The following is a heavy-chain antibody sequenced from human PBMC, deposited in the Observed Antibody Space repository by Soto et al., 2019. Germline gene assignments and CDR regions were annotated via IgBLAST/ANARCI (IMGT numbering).Heavy chain of an antibody. CDR2: IIPIFGTA. CDR3: ARDLGIVVVTAIPNYYYGMDV. CDR1: GGSFSSYA. D-gene: IGHD2-21*02. J-gene: IGHJ6*02. V-gene: IGHV1-69*12. Sequence: QVQLVQSGAEVKKPGSWVKVSCKASGGSFSSYAISWVRQAPGQGLEWMGGIIPIFGTANYAQKFQGRVTITADESTSTAYMELSSLRSEDTAVYYCARDLGIVVVTAIPNYYYGMDVWGQGTTVTVSS.